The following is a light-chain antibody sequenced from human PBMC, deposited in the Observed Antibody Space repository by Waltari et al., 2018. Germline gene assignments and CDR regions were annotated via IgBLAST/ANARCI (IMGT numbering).Light chain of an antibody. CDR2: VNSDGSH. CDR1: SGHSSNV. CDR3: QTGGHGTWV. V-gene: IGLV4-69*01. J-gene: IGLJ3*02. Sequence: QLVLTQSPSASASLGASVKLTCTLSSGHSSNVIAWLQQQPEKGSRSVMQVNSDGSHSKGDVIPDRFSVYGSGAERYLTISSLQSEDEADYYCQTGGHGTWVFGGGTKLTVL.